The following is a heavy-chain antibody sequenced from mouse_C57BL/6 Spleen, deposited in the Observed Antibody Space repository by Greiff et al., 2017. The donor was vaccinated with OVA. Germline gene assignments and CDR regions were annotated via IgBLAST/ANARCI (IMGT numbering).Heavy chain of an antibody. CDR3: ARGALLYYDYASYWYFDV. D-gene: IGHD2-4*01. CDR1: GYSITSGYY. V-gene: IGHV3-6*01. Sequence: DVKLQESGPGLVKPSQSLSLTCSVTGYSITSGYYWNWIRQFPGNKLEWMGYISYDGSNNYNPSLKNRISITRDTSKNQFFLKLNSVTTEDTATYYCARGALLYYDYASYWYFDVWGTGTTVTVSS. J-gene: IGHJ1*03. CDR2: ISYDGSN.